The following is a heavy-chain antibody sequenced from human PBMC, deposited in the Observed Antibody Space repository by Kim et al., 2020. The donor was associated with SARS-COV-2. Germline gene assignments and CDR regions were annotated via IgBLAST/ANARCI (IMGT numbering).Heavy chain of an antibody. CDR2: INHSGST. V-gene: IGHV4-34*01. CDR1: GGSFSGYY. Sequence: SETLSLTCAVYGGSFSGYYWSWIRQPPGKGLEWIGEINHSGSTNYNPSLKSRVTISVDTSKNQFSLKLSSVTAADTAVYYCARGLGIAAAGFDYWGQGTLVTVSS. J-gene: IGHJ4*02. CDR3: ARGLGIAAAGFDY. D-gene: IGHD6-13*01.